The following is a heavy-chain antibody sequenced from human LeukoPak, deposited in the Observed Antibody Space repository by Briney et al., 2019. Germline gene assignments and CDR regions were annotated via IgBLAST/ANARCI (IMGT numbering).Heavy chain of an antibody. CDR3: ARDSNDSSIPCFDY. J-gene: IGHJ4*02. V-gene: IGHV4-61*01. D-gene: IGHD3-22*01. CDR2: IYYSGST. Sequence: PSETLSLTCTVSGGSISSSSYYWSWIRQPPGKGLEWIGYIYYSGSTNYKSSLKSRITISVDTSKNQISLKLSSVTAADTAVYYCARDSNDSSIPCFDYWGQGSLVTVSS. CDR1: GGSISSSSYY.